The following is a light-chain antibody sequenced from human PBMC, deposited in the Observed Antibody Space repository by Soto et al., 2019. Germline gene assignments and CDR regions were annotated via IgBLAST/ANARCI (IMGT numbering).Light chain of an antibody. CDR1: NIGSRS. CDR2: DDT. J-gene: IGLJ2*01. CDR3: QVWDSGIDQVV. Sequence: SYELTQPPSMSVAPGQTARIACGGINIGSRSVHWYQQRPGQAPVLVLYDDTDRPSAIPERFSGSNSGNTATLTISGVEAGDEADYYCQVWDSGIDQVVFGGGTKVTVL. V-gene: IGLV3-21*02.